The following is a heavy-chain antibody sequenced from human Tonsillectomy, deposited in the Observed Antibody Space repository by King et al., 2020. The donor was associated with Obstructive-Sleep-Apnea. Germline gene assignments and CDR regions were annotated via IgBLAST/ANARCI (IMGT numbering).Heavy chain of an antibody. J-gene: IGHJ6*02. V-gene: IGHV3-30*04. D-gene: IGHD3-9*01. CDR3: ARPSLRYFASIGGEDYNYGMDV. CDR2: ISYDGSNK. Sequence: VQLVESGGGVVQPGRSLRLSCAASGFTFSNYGMHWVRQAPGKGLEWVAVISYDGSNKHYGDSVKGRFTISRDKSKNTLYLQMNSLRAEDTAVYYCARPSLRYFASIGGEDYNYGMDVWGQGTTVIVSS. CDR1: GFTFSNYG.